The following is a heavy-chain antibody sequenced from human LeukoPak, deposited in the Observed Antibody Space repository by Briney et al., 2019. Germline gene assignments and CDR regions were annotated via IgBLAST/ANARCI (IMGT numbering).Heavy chain of an antibody. CDR1: GYTFTSYG. CDR2: ISAYNGNT. Sequence: APVKVSCKASGYTFTSYGISWVRQAPGQGLEWMGWISAYNGNTNYAQKLQGRVTMTTDTSTSTAYTELRSLRSDDTAVYYCARVIITIFGVVKEPVDYWGQGTLVTVSS. V-gene: IGHV1-18*01. J-gene: IGHJ4*02. D-gene: IGHD3-3*01. CDR3: ARVIITIFGVVKEPVDY.